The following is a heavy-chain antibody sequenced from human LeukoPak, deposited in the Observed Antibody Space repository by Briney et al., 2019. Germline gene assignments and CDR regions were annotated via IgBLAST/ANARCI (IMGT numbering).Heavy chain of an antibody. V-gene: IGHV4-59*01. D-gene: IGHD3-3*01. CDR3: ARESITPLYYFDY. Sequence: SETLSLTCTVSGGSINSYYWSWIRQPPGKGLEWIAPIYYSGSTNYNPPLKSRVTISVDTSKNQFSLKLSSVTAADTAVYYCARESITPLYYFDYWGQGTLVTVSS. J-gene: IGHJ4*02. CDR1: GGSINSYY. CDR2: IYYSGST.